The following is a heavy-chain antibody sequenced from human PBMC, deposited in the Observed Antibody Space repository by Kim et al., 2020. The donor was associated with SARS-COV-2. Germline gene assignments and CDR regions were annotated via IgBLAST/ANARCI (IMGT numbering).Heavy chain of an antibody. J-gene: IGHJ5*02. CDR1: GFAFSTYA. D-gene: IGHD1-1*01. V-gene: IGHV3-23*01. CDR3: ARSLNNWNGASAGS. Sequence: GGSLRLSCAASGFAFSTYAMSWVRQAPGKGLEWVSVINYSGGNKYYADSVKGRFTVSRDNSKNTLYLQMNSLRAEDTAIYYCARSLNNWNGASAGSWGQGTLVTVSS. CDR2: INYSGGNK.